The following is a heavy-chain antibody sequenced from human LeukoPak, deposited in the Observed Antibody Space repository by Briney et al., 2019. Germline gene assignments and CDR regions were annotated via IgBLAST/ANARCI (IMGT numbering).Heavy chain of an antibody. CDR1: GFTFSNYA. V-gene: IGHV3-23*01. D-gene: IGHD5-18*01. CDR2: ISGSGGST. Sequence: GGSLRLSCAASGFTFSNYAMSWARQAPGKGLEWVSAISGSGGSTYYADSVKGRFTISRDNSKNTLYLQMNSLRAEDTAVYYCTKGTIWLPFDYWGQGTWSPSPQ. J-gene: IGHJ4*02. CDR3: TKGTIWLPFDY.